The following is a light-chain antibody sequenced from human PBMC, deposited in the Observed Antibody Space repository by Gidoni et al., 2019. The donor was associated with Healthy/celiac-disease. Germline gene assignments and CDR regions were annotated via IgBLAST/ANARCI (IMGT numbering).Light chain of an antibody. J-gene: IGKJ1*01. Sequence: DIQMTQSPSTLSASVGDRVTITCRASQSISSWSAWYQQKPGKAPLLLIYDASSLESGVPSRFSGSGSGTEFTLTISSLQPDDFATYYCQQYNSYSWTFGQGTKLEIK. V-gene: IGKV1-5*01. CDR3: QQYNSYSWT. CDR1: QSISSW. CDR2: DAS.